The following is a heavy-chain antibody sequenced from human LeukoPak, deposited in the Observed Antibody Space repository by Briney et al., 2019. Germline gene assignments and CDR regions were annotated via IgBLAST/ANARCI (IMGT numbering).Heavy chain of an antibody. Sequence: SETLSLTCTVSGGSISSYYWSWIRQPAGKGLGWIGRIYTSGSTNYNPSLKSRVTMSVDTSKNQFSLKLSSVTAADTAVYYCAREPGVPRRQLYYYYYGMDVWGQGTTVTVSS. CDR2: IYTSGST. CDR1: GGSISSYY. CDR3: AREPGVPRRQLYYYYYGMDV. V-gene: IGHV4-4*07. J-gene: IGHJ6*02. D-gene: IGHD5-24*01.